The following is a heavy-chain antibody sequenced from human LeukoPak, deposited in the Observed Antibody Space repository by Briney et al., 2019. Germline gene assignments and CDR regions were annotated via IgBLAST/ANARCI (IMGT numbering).Heavy chain of an antibody. CDR2: ISGSGGST. CDR1: GFTFSSYA. J-gene: IGHJ3*02. Sequence: PGGSLRLSCAASGFTFSSYAMSWVRQAPGKRLEWVTAISGSGGSTCYADSVKGRFTISRDNSKNTLYLQMNSLRAEDTAVYYCATHREWFSQGNAFDIWGQGTMVTVSS. D-gene: IGHD3-3*01. CDR3: ATHREWFSQGNAFDI. V-gene: IGHV3-23*01.